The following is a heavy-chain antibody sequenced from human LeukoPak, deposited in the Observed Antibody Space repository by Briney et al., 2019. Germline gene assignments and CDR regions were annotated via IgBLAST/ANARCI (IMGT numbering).Heavy chain of an antibody. CDR2: ISVYNGNT. D-gene: IGHD6-13*01. Sequence: ASVKVSCKASGYTFTSFGISWVRQAPGQGLEWMGWISVYNGNTNYAQNLQGRVTMTTDTSTSTAYMELRSLRSDDTAVFYCAGDRLGYSSSWSPGVYWGQGTLVTVSS. CDR3: AGDRLGYSSSWSPGVY. V-gene: IGHV1-18*01. J-gene: IGHJ4*02. CDR1: GYTFTSFG.